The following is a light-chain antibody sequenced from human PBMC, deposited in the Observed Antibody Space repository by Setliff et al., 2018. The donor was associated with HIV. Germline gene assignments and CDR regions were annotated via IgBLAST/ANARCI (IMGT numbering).Light chain of an antibody. CDR1: SSDVGRYNF. Sequence: QSVLTQPPSASGSPGQSVTISRTGTSSDVGRYNFVSWYQQHPGKAPKLMIYEVSKRPSGVPDRFSGSKSDNTASLTVSGLQAEDEADYYCSSYAGNNNYVFGTGTKVTVL. J-gene: IGLJ1*01. CDR2: EVS. V-gene: IGLV2-8*01. CDR3: SSYAGNNNYV.